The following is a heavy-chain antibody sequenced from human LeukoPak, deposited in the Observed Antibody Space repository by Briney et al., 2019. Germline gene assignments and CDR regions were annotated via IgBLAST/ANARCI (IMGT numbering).Heavy chain of an antibody. D-gene: IGHD3-10*01. J-gene: IGHJ4*02. CDR1: GDSISSSGYY. Sequence: PSETLPLTCTVSGDSISSSGYYWGWIRQPPGKGLEWIGIIHFSGTTYYNPSLKSRVTISVDTSKNQFSLKLTSVTAADTAVYYCARFRGVVSSSLLDFWGQGTLVTVSS. CDR3: ARFRGVVSSSLLDF. CDR2: IHFSGTT. V-gene: IGHV4-39*01.